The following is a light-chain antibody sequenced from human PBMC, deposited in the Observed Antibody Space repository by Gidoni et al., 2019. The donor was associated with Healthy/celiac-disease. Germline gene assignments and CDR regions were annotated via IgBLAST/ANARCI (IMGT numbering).Light chain of an antibody. Sequence: SYELTQPTSVSVSPGQTARITCSGDALPKQYAYWYQQKPGQAPVLVIYKDSERPSGLPERFSGSSSGTTVTLTISGVQAEDEADYYCQSADSSGTYVVGTGTKVTVL. CDR1: ALPKQY. CDR2: KDS. CDR3: QSADSSGTYV. V-gene: IGLV3-25*02. J-gene: IGLJ1*01.